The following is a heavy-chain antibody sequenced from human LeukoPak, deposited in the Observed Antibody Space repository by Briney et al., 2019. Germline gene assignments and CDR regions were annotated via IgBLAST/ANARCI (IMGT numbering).Heavy chain of an antibody. CDR3: ATASFGYFQH. D-gene: IGHD2/OR15-2a*01. CDR2: IYYSGST. Sequence: SETLSLTCTVSGPSISSYYWSWTRQPPGKGLEWIGYIYYSGSTNYNPSLKSRVTMSLDTSKNQFSLRLSSVTAADTAVFYCATASFGYFQHWGQGTLVTVSS. V-gene: IGHV4-59*01. J-gene: IGHJ1*01. CDR1: GPSISSYY.